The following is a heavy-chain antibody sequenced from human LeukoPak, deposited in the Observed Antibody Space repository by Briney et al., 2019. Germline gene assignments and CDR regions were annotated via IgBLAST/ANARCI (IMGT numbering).Heavy chain of an antibody. CDR3: AKDGGYDFWSGYPSYYYYMDV. CDR2: ISGSGSST. D-gene: IGHD3-3*01. CDR1: GFTFSSYA. Sequence: GGSLRLSCAASGFTFSSYAMSWVRQAPGKGLEWVSAISGSGSSTYYADSVKGRFTISRDNSKNTLYLQMNSLRAEDTAVYYCAKDGGYDFWSGYPSYYYYMDVWGKGTTVTVSS. J-gene: IGHJ6*03. V-gene: IGHV3-23*01.